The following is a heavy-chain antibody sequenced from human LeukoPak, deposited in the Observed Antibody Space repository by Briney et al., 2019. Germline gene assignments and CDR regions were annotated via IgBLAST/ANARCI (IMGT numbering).Heavy chain of an antibody. Sequence: PSQTLSLTCTVSGGSISSGNYYWSWIRQPAGKGLEWIGHIYTSGSTNYNPSPKSRVTISVDTSKNQFSLKLSSLTAADTAVYYCAREGYDSLWGQGTLVTVSS. D-gene: IGHD3-3*01. CDR1: GGSISSGNYY. CDR2: IYTSGST. J-gene: IGHJ4*02. V-gene: IGHV4-61*09. CDR3: AREGYDSL.